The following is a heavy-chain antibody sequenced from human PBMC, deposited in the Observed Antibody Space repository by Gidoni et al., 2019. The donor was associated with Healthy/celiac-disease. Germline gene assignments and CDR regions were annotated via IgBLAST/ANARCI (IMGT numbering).Heavy chain of an antibody. D-gene: IGHD4-17*01. J-gene: IGHJ6*02. CDR2: ISSSSSTI. V-gene: IGHV3-48*01. CDR3: ARDYGGSYYYYYGMDV. CDR1: GFTFSSYS. Sequence: EVQLVESGGGSVQPGGSLRLSCAASGFTFSSYSMNWVRQAPGKGLEWVSYISSSSSTIYYADSVKGRFTISRDNAKNSLYLQMNSLRAEDTAVYYCARDYGGSYYYYYGMDVWGQGTTVTVSS.